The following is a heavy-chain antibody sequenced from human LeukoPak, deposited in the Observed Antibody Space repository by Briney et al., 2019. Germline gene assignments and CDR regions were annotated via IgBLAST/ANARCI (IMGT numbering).Heavy chain of an antibody. CDR2: ISGSDAGT. V-gene: IGHV3-23*01. CDR1: GFTFNNYA. D-gene: IGHD5-24*01. CDR3: AKSGYNRFDY. Sequence: GGSLRLSCAASGFTFNNYAMSWVRQAPGKGLEWVSAISGSDAGTYYADSAKGRFTISRDNSKNTLYLQMNSLRAEDTAVYYCAKSGYNRFDYWGQGTLVTVSS. J-gene: IGHJ4*02.